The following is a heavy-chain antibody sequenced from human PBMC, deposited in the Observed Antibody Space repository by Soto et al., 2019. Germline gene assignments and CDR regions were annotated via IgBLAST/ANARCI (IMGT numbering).Heavy chain of an antibody. V-gene: IGHV4-59*01. D-gene: IGHD6-6*01. CDR2: INYSGDT. CDR3: ARDDSSPSDRCYYYGMNV. J-gene: IGHJ6*02. Sequence: SETLSLTCTVSGDSISSYYWNWVRQPPGKGLEWIGYINYSGDTTYNPSLKSRVTISADTSKNQLSLKVTSVTAADTAVYYCARDDSSPSDRCYYYGMNVWGQGTTVTVSS. CDR1: GDSISSYY.